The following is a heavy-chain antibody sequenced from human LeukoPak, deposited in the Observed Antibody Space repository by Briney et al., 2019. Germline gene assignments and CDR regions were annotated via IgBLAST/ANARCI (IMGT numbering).Heavy chain of an antibody. CDR1: GFTFGSYS. CDR3: ARDAAHDF. Sequence: GGSLRLSCAASGFTFGSYSMNWVRQAPGKGLEWVSSITNSNSYIYYADSVKGRFTMSRDNAKNSLYLQMNSLRAEDTAVYYCARDAAHDFWGQGTLVTVSS. V-gene: IGHV3-21*01. D-gene: IGHD6-13*01. J-gene: IGHJ4*02. CDR2: ITNSNSYI.